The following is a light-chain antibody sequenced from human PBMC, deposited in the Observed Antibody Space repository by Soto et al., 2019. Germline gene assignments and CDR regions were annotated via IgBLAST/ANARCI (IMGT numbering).Light chain of an antibody. V-gene: IGLV2-14*01. Sequence: QSVLTQPASVSGSPGQSITISCTGTSSDVGGYNYVSWYQQYPGTAPKLMIYEVSNRPSGVSDRFSGSRSGNTASLTISGLQAEDESDYYCISYTSSSTWVFGGGTKVTVL. J-gene: IGLJ3*02. CDR2: EVS. CDR3: ISYTSSSTWV. CDR1: SSDVGGYNY.